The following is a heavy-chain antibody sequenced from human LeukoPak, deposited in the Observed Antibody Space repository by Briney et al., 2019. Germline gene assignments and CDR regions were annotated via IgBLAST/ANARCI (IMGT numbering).Heavy chain of an antibody. J-gene: IGHJ4*02. CDR3: ARVDFDTSGYYPDY. CDR2: INYSAST. CDR1: GGSIISSSYY. Sequence: TSETLSLTCIVSGGSIISSSYYWGWIRQPPGKGLEWIGNINYSASTYYNPSLKSRVTISLDTSKNQFSLRLSSVTAADTAIYYCARVDFDTSGYYPDYWGRGTLVPVSS. D-gene: IGHD3-22*01. V-gene: IGHV4-39*07.